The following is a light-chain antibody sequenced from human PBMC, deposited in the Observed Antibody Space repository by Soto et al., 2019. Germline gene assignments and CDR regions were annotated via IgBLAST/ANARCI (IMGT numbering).Light chain of an antibody. CDR3: QQSYSTPQLT. Sequence: DIQMTQSPSSLSASVGDRVTFTCRASQTISTYLNWYQQKPGKAPKLLIYAASSLQDGVPTGFSGSGSWTDFTLIINSLQPEDVATYYCQQSYSTPQLTFGGGTKVEV. CDR1: QTISTY. J-gene: IGKJ4*01. CDR2: AAS. V-gene: IGKV1-39*01.